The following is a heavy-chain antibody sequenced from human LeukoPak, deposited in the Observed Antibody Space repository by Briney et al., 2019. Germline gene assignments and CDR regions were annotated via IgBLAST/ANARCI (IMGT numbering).Heavy chain of an antibody. CDR1: GFTFSNYW. Sequence: GGSLRLSCAASGFTFSNYWMSWVRQAPGKGLEWVATIKQDGGEKYYVDSVKGRFTISRDNAKNSLYLQMNSLRAEDSAVYYCARITRGYGFESYAAFDIWGQGTMVTVSS. D-gene: IGHD2-15*01. CDR3: ARITRGYGFESYAAFDI. V-gene: IGHV3-7*01. J-gene: IGHJ3*02. CDR2: IKQDGGEK.